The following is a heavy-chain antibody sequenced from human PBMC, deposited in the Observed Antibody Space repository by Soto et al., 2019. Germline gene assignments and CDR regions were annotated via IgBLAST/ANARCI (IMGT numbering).Heavy chain of an antibody. CDR3: SSQTYSYAWHH. Sequence: PSETLSLTCAVSSGSISSNWWSWVRQPPGKGLEWIGEIYHSGITNYNPSLNSRVTISVDKSKNHFSLDLSSVTAADTAVYYCSSQTYSYAWHHGGQGTQVTVSS. CDR1: SGSISSNW. D-gene: IGHD5-18*01. CDR2: IYHSGIT. V-gene: IGHV4-4*02. J-gene: IGHJ4*02.